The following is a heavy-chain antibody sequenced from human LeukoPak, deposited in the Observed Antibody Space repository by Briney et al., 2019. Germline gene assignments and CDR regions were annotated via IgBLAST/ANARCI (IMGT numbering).Heavy chain of an antibody. CDR2: ISGSDGST. V-gene: IGHV3-23*01. CDR1: GFTFSSYA. CDR3: ARVGDWSNYFGMDA. Sequence: PGGSLRLSCAASGFTFSSYAMTWVRQAPDKGLEWVSAISGSDGSTYYADSVKGRFTISRDDSQNTLYLQMNSLSAEDTAVYYCARVGDWSNYFGMDAWGQGTTVSVSS. J-gene: IGHJ6*02. D-gene: IGHD3-16*01.